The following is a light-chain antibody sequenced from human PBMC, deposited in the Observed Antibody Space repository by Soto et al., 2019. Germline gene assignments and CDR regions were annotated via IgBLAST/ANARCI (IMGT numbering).Light chain of an antibody. CDR2: GAS. V-gene: IGKV3-15*01. Sequence: EIVMTQSPATLSVSPGERATLSCRASQSVSSNLAWYQQKPGQAPRLLIYGASTKATGIPARFSGSGSGTDFTLTISSLQSEFFAVYYCQQYNNCPPWTCAQETNV. CDR3: QQYNNCPPWT. J-gene: IGKJ1*01. CDR1: QSVSSN.